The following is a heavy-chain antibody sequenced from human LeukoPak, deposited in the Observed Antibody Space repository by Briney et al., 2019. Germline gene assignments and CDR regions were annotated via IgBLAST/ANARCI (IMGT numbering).Heavy chain of an antibody. J-gene: IGHJ4*02. V-gene: IGHV1-2*02. D-gene: IGHD2-15*01. CDR1: GYTFTGYY. CDR2: INPNSGGT. Sequence: ASVKVSCKASGYTFTGYYMHWVRQAPGQGLEWMGWINPNSGGTNYAQKFQGRVTMTTDTSTSTAYMELRSLRSDDTAVYYCARDYCSGGSCFIDYWGQGTLVTVSS. CDR3: ARDYCSGGSCFIDY.